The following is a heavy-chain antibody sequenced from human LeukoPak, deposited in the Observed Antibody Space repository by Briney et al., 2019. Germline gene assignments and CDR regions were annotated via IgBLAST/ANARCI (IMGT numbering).Heavy chain of an antibody. CDR1: GYTFTSYG. D-gene: IGHD3-9*01. V-gene: IGHV1-18*01. CDR2: ISAYNSNT. Sequence: ASVKLSCKASGYTFTSYGISWVRQAPGQGLEWMGWISAYNSNTNYAQKLQGRVTMTTDTSTSTAYMELRSLRSDDTAVYYCARDEDYHILTGYERFDYWGQGTLVTVSS. J-gene: IGHJ4*02. CDR3: ARDEDYHILTGYERFDY.